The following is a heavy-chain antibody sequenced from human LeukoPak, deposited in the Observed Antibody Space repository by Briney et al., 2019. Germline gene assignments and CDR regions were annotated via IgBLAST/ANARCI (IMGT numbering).Heavy chain of an antibody. Sequence: SETLSLTCTVSACSINTYYSSWIRQPPGKGLEWIGNIFYSGSTNYNPSLKSRATISVDTAKNQFSLKLSSVTAADTAVYYCARQRGLYFSIWGQRTMVTVSS. CDR1: ACSINTYY. V-gene: IGHV4-59*08. CDR2: IFYSGST. J-gene: IGHJ3*02. D-gene: IGHD2-2*02. CDR3: ARQRGLYFSI.